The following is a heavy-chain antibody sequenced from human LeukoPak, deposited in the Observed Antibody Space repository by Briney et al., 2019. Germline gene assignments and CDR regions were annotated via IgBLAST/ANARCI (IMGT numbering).Heavy chain of an antibody. CDR2: ISWNSDIT. D-gene: IGHD3-10*01. Sequence: PGGSLRLSCAASGFSFDDYAMHWVRQAPGKGLEWVSGISWNSDITAYSDSVRGRFTISRDNTKNSLYLQLNSLRTEDMAFYYCAKDSSSTWYGDLQYWGQGTLVTVSS. V-gene: IGHV3-9*03. CDR3: AKDSSSTWYGDLQY. CDR1: GFSFDDYA. J-gene: IGHJ1*01.